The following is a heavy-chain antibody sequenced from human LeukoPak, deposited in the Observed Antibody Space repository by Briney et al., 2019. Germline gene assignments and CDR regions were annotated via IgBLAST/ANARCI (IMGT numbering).Heavy chain of an antibody. D-gene: IGHD3-3*01. CDR3: ATVERFLEWPRFY. CDR1: GYTLTELS. Sequence: GASVKVSCKVSGYTLTELSMHWVRQAPGKGLEWMGGFDPEDGETIYAQKSQGRVTMTEDTSTDTAYMELSSLRSEDTAVYYCATVERFLEWPRFYWGQGTLVTVSS. V-gene: IGHV1-24*01. CDR2: FDPEDGET. J-gene: IGHJ4*02.